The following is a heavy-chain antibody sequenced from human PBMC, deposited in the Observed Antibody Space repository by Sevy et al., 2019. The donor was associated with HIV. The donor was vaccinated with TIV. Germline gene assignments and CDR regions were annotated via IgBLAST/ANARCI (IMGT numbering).Heavy chain of an antibody. CDR2: ISYDGSDK. J-gene: IGHJ6*02. Sequence: GGSLRLSCAASGFALSNYYAMHWVRQAPGKGLEWVALISYDGSDKYYADSVKGRFTISRDNVKNTLYLQMNSLTTEDTAVYYCARPRANYVDHYFFYGMDVWGQGTTVTVSS. CDR3: ARPRANYVDHYFFYGMDV. D-gene: IGHD4-17*01. V-gene: IGHV3-30-3*01. CDR1: GFALSNYYA.